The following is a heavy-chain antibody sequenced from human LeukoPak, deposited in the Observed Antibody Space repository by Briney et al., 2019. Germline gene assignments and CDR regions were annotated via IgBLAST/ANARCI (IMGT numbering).Heavy chain of an antibody. CDR3: ARLASGSYGPLTPFDY. J-gene: IGHJ4*02. D-gene: IGHD1-26*01. CDR1: GGSISSYY. CDR2: IHTSWST. V-gene: IGHV4-4*07. Sequence: SETLSLTCTVSGGSISSYYWSWIRQPAGKGLEWIGRIHTSWSTNYNPSLKSRVTMSVDTSKNQFSLKLSSVTAADTAVYYSARLASGSYGPLTPFDYWGQGTLVTVSS.